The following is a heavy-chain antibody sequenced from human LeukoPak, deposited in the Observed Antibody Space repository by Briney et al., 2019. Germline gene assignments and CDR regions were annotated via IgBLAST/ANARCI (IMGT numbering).Heavy chain of an antibody. CDR2: IYHSGST. CDR3: ARGYCSSTSCYTPGNWFDP. D-gene: IGHD2-2*02. Sequence: SETLSLTCTVSGGSISSGGYYWSWIRQHPGKGLEWIGYIYHSGSTYYNPSLKSRVAISVDTSKNQFSLKLSSVTAADTAVYYCARGYCSSTSCYTPGNWFDPWGQGTLVTVSS. V-gene: IGHV4-31*03. CDR1: GGSISSGGYY. J-gene: IGHJ5*02.